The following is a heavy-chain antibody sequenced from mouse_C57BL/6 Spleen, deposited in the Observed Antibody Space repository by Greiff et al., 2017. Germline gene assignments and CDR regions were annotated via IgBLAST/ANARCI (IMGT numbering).Heavy chain of an antibody. CDR1: GYTFTTYP. CDR3: ARQGYGSSDWYFDV. D-gene: IGHD1-1*01. J-gene: IGHJ1*03. Sequence: LVESGAELVKPGASVKMSCKASGYTFTTYPIEWMKQNHGKSLEWIGNFHPYNDDTKYNEKFKGKATLTVEKSSSTVYLELSRLTSDDSAVYYCARQGYGSSDWYFDVWGTGTTVTVSS. V-gene: IGHV1-47*01. CDR2: FHPYNDDT.